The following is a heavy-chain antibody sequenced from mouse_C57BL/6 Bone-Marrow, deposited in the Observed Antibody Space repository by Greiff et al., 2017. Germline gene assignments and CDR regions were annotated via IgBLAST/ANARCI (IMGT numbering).Heavy chain of an antibody. CDR2: ISSGGSYT. J-gene: IGHJ3*01. CDR3: ARRRAWFAY. Sequence: EVKLMESGGDLVKPGGSLKLSCAASGFTFSSYGMSWVRQTPDKRLEWVATISSGGSYTYYPDSVKGRFTISRDNAKNTLYLQMRSLKSENTAMYYCARRRAWFAYWGQGTLVTVSA. V-gene: IGHV5-6*02. CDR1: GFTFSSYG.